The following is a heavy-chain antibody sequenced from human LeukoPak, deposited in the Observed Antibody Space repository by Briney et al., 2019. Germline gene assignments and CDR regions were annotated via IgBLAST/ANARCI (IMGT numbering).Heavy chain of an antibody. CDR1: GFTFSTCG. Sequence: GGSLRLSCAASGFTFSTCGMHWVRQAPGKGLEWVAVIWFDGSNKFYADSVKGRFTISRDNSKNTLYLQMNSLRAEDTAVYYCARETDYPDALDFWGQGTMVTVSS. CDR2: IWFDGSNK. J-gene: IGHJ3*01. D-gene: IGHD3-16*01. CDR3: ARETDYPDALDF. V-gene: IGHV3-33*01.